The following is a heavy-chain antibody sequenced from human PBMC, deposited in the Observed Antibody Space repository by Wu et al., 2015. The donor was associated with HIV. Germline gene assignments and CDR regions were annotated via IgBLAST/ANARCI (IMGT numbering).Heavy chain of an antibody. Sequence: QVQLVQSGAEVKKPGASVKVSCKASGYTFTGYYMHWVRQAPGQGLEWMGWINPNSGGTNYAQKFQGRVTMTRDTSISTAYMELSRLRSDDTAVYYCARAQTLTYYYDSSGYSFDYWGQGTLVTVSS. CDR3: ARAQTLTYYYDSSGYSFDY. V-gene: IGHV1-2*02. J-gene: IGHJ4*02. D-gene: IGHD3-22*01. CDR2: INPNSGGT. CDR1: GYTFTGYY.